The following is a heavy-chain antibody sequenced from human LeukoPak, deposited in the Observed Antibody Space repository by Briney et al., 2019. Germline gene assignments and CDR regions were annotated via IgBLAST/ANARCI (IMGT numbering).Heavy chain of an antibody. J-gene: IGHJ5*02. CDR3: ARDRGGSSSAFDP. CDR2: IIPNLGIA. V-gene: IGHV1-69*04. CDR1: GGTFSSYT. D-gene: IGHD6-6*01. Sequence: GASVKVSCKASGGTFSSYTISWVRQAPGQGLEWMGRIIPNLGIANYAQKFQGRVTITADKSTSTAYMELSSLRSEDTAVYYCARDRGGSSSAFDPWGQGTLVTVSS.